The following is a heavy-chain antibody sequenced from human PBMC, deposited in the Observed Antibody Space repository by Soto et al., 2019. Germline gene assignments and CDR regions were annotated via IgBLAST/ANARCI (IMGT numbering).Heavy chain of an antibody. CDR3: AKVVTMIVVVKYNLFDP. CDR2: ISGSGGST. CDR1: GFTFSSYA. V-gene: IGHV3-23*01. J-gene: IGHJ5*02. D-gene: IGHD3-22*01. Sequence: GGSLRLSCPASGFTFSSYAMSWFRQPPGKGLEWVSAISGSGGSTYYADSVKGRFTISRDNSKNTLYLQMNSLRAEDTAVYYCAKVVTMIVVVKYNLFDPWGQGTLVTVSS.